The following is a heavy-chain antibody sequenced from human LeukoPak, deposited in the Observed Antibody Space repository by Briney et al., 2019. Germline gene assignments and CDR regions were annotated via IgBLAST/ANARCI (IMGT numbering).Heavy chain of an antibody. V-gene: IGHV1-69*13. Sequence: ASVKVSCKASGGTFSSYGISWVRQDPGQGLEWMGGIIPIFGTASYAQKFQGRVTITADESTSTAYMELSSLRSEDTAVYYCAAANRGYSYGYQVSYFDYWGQGTLVTVSS. CDR1: GGTFSSYG. CDR3: AAANRGYSYGYQVSYFDY. CDR2: IIPIFGTA. D-gene: IGHD5-18*01. J-gene: IGHJ4*02.